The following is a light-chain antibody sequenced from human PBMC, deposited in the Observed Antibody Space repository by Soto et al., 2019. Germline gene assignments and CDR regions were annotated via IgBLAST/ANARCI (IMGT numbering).Light chain of an antibody. CDR2: LAS. J-gene: IGKJ1*01. V-gene: IGKV3-20*01. CDR1: QTINSAS. Sequence: ESVLTQSPDTLSLSPGERATLSCTASQTINSASVAWYQQKPGQAPTLLMYLASTTAPRVPDRFNGGGSGTDFTLNISRLEPEDLAVYFCQHCGNSSWTLGQGTKVDIK. CDR3: QHCGNSSWT.